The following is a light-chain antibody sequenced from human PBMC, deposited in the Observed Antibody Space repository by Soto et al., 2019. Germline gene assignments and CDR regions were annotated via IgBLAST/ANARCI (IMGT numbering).Light chain of an antibody. CDR3: ATWSDSLKGWV. CDR2: SNN. V-gene: IGLV1-47*02. Sequence: QSVLTQPPSVSAAPGQTVTISCSGRGSNIGSNSVSWYQQLPGTAPKVLMYSNNQRPSGVPDRFSASKSGTSASLAISGVRSEDEAFYYCATWSDSLKGWVFGGGTKLTVL. J-gene: IGLJ3*02. CDR1: GSNIGSNS.